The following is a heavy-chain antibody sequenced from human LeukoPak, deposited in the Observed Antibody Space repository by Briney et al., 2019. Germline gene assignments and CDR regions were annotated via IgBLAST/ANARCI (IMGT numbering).Heavy chain of an antibody. V-gene: IGHV1-18*04. CDR2: ISAYNGNT. Sequence: ASVKVCCKASGYTFVSYGISWMRQAPGQGLEWMGWISAYNGNTNYAQKLQGRVTMTTDTSTSTAYMELRSLRSDDTAVYYCARDIPYGGNSLFDYWGQGTLVTVSS. D-gene: IGHD4-23*01. J-gene: IGHJ4*02. CDR3: ARDIPYGGNSLFDY. CDR1: GYTFVSYG.